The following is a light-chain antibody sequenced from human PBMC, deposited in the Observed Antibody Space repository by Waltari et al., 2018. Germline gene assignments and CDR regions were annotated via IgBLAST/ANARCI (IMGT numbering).Light chain of an antibody. CDR2: DVS. J-gene: IGLJ2*01. Sequence: HSALTHPAPVSRSPGQSLPIPCTGTSSDVRGYHYASSYQQHPGKAPKLMIYDVSNRPSGVSNLFSGSKSGNTASLTISGLQAEDEDDYYCSAYISSDTLELFGGGTGLTVL. V-gene: IGLV2-14*03. CDR3: SAYISSDTLEL. CDR1: SSDVRGYHY.